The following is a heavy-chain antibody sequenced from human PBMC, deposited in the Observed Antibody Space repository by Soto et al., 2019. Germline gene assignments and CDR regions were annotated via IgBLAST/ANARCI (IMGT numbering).Heavy chain of an antibody. CDR1: GGSISTSRSY. Sequence: SETLSLTCNVSGGSISTSRSYWAWIRQPPGKGLEWLANIFYSGSTYYNPSLASRVTVSVDTSKNEFSLKLRSVTAADTAVYYCARQPTTGDTDLWFDPWGQGTLVTGSS. CDR3: ARQPTTGDTDLWFDP. D-gene: IGHD2-21*01. CDR2: IFYSGST. V-gene: IGHV4-39*01. J-gene: IGHJ5*02.